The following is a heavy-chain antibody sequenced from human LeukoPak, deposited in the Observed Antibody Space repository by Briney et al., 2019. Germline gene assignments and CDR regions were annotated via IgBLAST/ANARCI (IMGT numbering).Heavy chain of an antibody. J-gene: IGHJ4*02. D-gene: IGHD4-11*01. Sequence: ASVKVSCKASGYTFTSFAMNWVRQAPGQGLEWMGWMNTNTGNATFAQGFTGRFVFSLDTSVSTAYLQISSLKAEDTAVYYCAREVRAFDYWGQGTLVTVSS. CDR1: GYTFTSFA. V-gene: IGHV7-4-1*02. CDR2: MNTNTGNA. CDR3: AREVRAFDY.